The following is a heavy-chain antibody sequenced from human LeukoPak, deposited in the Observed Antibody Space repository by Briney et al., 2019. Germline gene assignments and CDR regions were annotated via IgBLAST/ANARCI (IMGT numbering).Heavy chain of an antibody. J-gene: IGHJ3*02. CDR2: INHSGST. V-gene: IGHV4-34*01. CDR1: GRSFSGYY. D-gene: IGHD1-26*01. Sequence: PSETLSLTCAVYGRSFSGYYWSWIRQPPGKGLEWIGEINHSGSTNYNPSLKSRVTISVDTSKNQFSLKLSSVTAADTAVYYCARGWYSGSYPDAFDIWGQGTMVTVSS. CDR3: ARGWYSGSYPDAFDI.